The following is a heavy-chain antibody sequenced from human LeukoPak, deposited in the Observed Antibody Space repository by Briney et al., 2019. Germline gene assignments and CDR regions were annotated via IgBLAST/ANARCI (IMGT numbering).Heavy chain of an antibody. D-gene: IGHD3-22*01. CDR3: AKAQRNYYDSWDIDY. CDR1: GFTFDDYA. Sequence: SLRLSCAASGFTFDDYAMPWVRQAPGKGLEWVSGISWNSGSIGYADSVKGRFTISRDNAKNSLYLQMNSLRAEDTALYYCAKAQRNYYDSWDIDYWGQGTLVTVSS. CDR2: ISWNSGSI. J-gene: IGHJ4*02. V-gene: IGHV3-9*01.